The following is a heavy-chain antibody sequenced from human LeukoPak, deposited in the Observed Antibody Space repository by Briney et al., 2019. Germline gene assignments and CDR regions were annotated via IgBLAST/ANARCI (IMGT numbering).Heavy chain of an antibody. V-gene: IGHV1-8*03. CDR3: ARGVEYLIANNWFDP. D-gene: IGHD3-22*01. Sequence: GASVKVSCKASGYTFTSYDINWVRQATGQGLEWMGWMNPNSGNTGYAQKFQGRVTITRNTSISTAYMEPSSLRSEDTAVYYCARGVEYLIANNWFDPWGQGTLVTVSS. J-gene: IGHJ5*02. CDR1: GYTFTSYD. CDR2: MNPNSGNT.